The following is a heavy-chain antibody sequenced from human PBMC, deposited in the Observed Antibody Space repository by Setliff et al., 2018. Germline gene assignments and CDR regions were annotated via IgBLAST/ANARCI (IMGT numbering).Heavy chain of an antibody. CDR1: EFTFRNYY. V-gene: IGHV3-74*01. Sequence: QPGGSLRLSCAASEFTFRNYYMHWVRQAPGKGLMWVSYIKSDGSNTHYADSVEGRFTISRDNAKNTLYLQMNSLRAEDTAVYYCARGGCSATSCLDYWGQGILVTVSS. D-gene: IGHD2-2*01. CDR3: ARGGCSATSCLDY. J-gene: IGHJ4*02. CDR2: IKSDGSNT.